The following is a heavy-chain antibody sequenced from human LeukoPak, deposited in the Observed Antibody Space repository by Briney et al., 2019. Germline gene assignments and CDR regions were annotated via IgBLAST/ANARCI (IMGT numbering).Heavy chain of an antibody. CDR1: GGSISSYY. CDR3: ARDDAAGTVGATPGDY. D-gene: IGHD1-26*01. CDR2: IYTSGST. Sequence: SETLSLTCTVSGGSISSYYWSWIRQPAGKGLEWIGRIYTSGSTNYNPSLKSRVTMSVDTSRNQFSLKLSSVTAADTAVYYCARDDAAGTVGATPGDYWGQGTLVTVSS. V-gene: IGHV4-4*07. J-gene: IGHJ4*02.